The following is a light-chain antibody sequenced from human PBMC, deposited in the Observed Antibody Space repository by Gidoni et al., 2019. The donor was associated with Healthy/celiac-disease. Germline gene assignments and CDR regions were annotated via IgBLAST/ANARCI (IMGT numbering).Light chain of an antibody. CDR2: SNN. Sequence: QSVLTHLPSASVTPWHRVTISRSGSSSTIGSNTVSWYQQLPGTAPKLFIYSNNQRPSAVPDRFSGSKSGTSASLAISGLQSEDEADYYCAAWDDSLNGPVFGGGTKLTVL. CDR3: AAWDDSLNGPV. CDR1: SSTIGSNT. J-gene: IGLJ3*02. V-gene: IGLV1-44*01.